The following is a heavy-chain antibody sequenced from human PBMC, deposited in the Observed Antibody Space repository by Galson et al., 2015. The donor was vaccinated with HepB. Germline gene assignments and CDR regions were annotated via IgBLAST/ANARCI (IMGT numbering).Heavy chain of an antibody. CDR3: ARDASSGWSKMGNWFDP. V-gene: IGHV3-21*01. CDR2: ISSSSSYI. Sequence: SLRLSCAASGFTFSSYSMNWVRQAPGKGLEWVSSISSSSSYIYYADSVKGRFTISRDNAKNSLYLQMNSLRAEDTAVYYCARDASSGWSKMGNWFDPWGQGTLVTVSS. D-gene: IGHD6-19*01. CDR1: GFTFSSYS. J-gene: IGHJ5*02.